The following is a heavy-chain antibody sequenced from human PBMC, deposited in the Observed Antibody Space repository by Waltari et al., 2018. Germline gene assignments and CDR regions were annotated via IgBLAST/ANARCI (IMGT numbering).Heavy chain of an antibody. CDR1: GFTFSSYA. D-gene: IGHD6-13*01. CDR3: ANSIGGQQLANDAFDI. CDR2: ISGSGGST. J-gene: IGHJ3*02. V-gene: IGHV3-23*04. Sequence: EVQLVESGGGLVQPGGSLRLSCAASGFTFSSYAMSWVRQAPGKGLEWVSAISGSGGSTYYADSVKGRFTISRDNSKNTLYLQMNSLRAEDTAVYYCANSIGGQQLANDAFDIWGQGTMVTVSS.